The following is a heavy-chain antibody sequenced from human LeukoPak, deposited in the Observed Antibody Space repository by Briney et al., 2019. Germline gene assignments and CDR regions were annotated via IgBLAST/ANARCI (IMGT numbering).Heavy chain of an antibody. V-gene: IGHV4-59*01. D-gene: IGHD6-19*01. CDR3: ASERIAVAADLEYYFDY. J-gene: IGHJ4*02. CDR2: IYYSGST. Sequence: SETLSLTCTVSGGSISSYYWSWIRQPPGKGLEWIGYIYYSGSTNYNPSLKSRVTISVDTSKNQFSLKLSSVTAADTAVYYCASERIAVAADLEYYFDYWGQGTLVTVSS. CDR1: GGSISSYY.